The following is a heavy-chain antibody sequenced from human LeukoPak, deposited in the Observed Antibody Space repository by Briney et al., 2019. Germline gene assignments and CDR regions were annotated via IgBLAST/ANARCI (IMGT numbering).Heavy chain of an antibody. CDR1: GGSIVGDH. V-gene: IGHV4-4*07. CDR2: IYTSGTT. J-gene: IGHJ4*02. CDR3: ARSSTSSSYYFDY. Sequence: SETLSLTCTVSGGSIVGDHWSWIRQPAGKGLEWIGRIYTSGTTNYNPSLKSRVTMSVDTSKNQFSLKLSSVTAADTALYYCARSSTSSSYYFDYWGQGTLVTVSS. D-gene: IGHD6-6*01.